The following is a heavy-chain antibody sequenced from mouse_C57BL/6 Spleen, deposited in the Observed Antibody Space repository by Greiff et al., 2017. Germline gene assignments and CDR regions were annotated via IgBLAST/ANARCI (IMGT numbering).Heavy chain of an antibody. J-gene: IGHJ4*01. CDR1: GYTFTSYW. CDR2: IDPSDSYT. D-gene: IGHD1-1*01. V-gene: IGHV1-59*01. Sequence: QVQLQQPGAELVRPGTSVKLSCKASGYTFTSYWMHWVKQRPGQGLEWIGVIDPSDSYTNYNQKFKGKATLTVDTSSSTAYLQLSSLTSEDSAVYYGARNMGEVYYGDAMDYWGQGTSVTVSS. CDR3: ARNMGEVYYGDAMDY.